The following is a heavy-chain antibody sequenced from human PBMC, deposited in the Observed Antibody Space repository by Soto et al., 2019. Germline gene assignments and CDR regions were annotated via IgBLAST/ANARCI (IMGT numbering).Heavy chain of an antibody. CDR2: ISYDGSNK. D-gene: IGHD6-19*01. J-gene: IGHJ4*02. V-gene: IGHV3-30*18. CDR1: GFTFSSYG. CDR3: GKVDSGCTWVDY. Sequence: GGSLRLSCAASGFTFSSYGMHWVRQAPGKGLEWVAVISYDGSNKYYADSVKGRFTISRDNSKNTLYLQMNSLRAEDTAVYYCGKVDSGCTWVDYWGQGTLVTVSS.